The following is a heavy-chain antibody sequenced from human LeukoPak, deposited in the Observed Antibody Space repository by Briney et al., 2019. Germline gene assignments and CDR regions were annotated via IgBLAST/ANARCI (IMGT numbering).Heavy chain of an antibody. Sequence: PGGSLRLSRAASGFTFSSYEMNWVRQAPGKGLEWVSYITSSGSTIYYADSVKGRFTISRDNAKNSLYLQMNSLRAEDTAVYYCARQTKTTVTKYFDHWGRGTLVTVSS. CDR1: GFTFSSYE. V-gene: IGHV3-48*03. D-gene: IGHD4-17*01. CDR2: ITSSGSTI. CDR3: ARQTKTTVTKYFDH. J-gene: IGHJ2*01.